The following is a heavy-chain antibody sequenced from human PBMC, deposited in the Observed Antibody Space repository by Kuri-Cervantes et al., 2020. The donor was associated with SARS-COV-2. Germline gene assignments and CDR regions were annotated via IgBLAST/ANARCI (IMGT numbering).Heavy chain of an antibody. Sequence: SETLSLTCAVYGGSFSGYYWSWIRQPPGKGLEWIGEINHSGSTNYNPSLKSRVTISVDTSKNQFSLKLSSVTAADTAVYYCARTLACITGTYMDVWGKGTTVTVSS. J-gene: IGHJ6*03. V-gene: IGHV4-34*01. CDR3: ARTLACITGTYMDV. D-gene: IGHD1-7*01. CDR2: INHSGST. CDR1: GGSFSGYY.